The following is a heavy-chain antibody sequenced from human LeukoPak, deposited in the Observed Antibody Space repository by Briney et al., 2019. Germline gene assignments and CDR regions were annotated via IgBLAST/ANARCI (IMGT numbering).Heavy chain of an antibody. V-gene: IGHV2-5*02. J-gene: IGHJ4*02. CDR2: IYWDDDK. D-gene: IGHD6-13*01. Sequence: SGPTLVKPTQTLTLTCTFSGFSLSTSGVGVGWIRQPPGKALEWLALIYWDDDKRNSPSLKSRLTVTKDTSKNQVVLTMTNMDPVDTATYYCAHRWVGSSWYWVYFDFWGQGTLVTVSS. CDR3: AHRWVGSSWYWVYFDF. CDR1: GFSLSTSGVG.